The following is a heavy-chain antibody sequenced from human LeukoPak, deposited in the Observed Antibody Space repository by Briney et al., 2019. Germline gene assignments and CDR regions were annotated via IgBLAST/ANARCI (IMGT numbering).Heavy chain of an antibody. CDR2: ISNSGSTI. CDR3: ARDSLAGEIWFDP. J-gene: IGHJ5*02. Sequence: GGSLRLSCAASGFTFSDYYMSWIRQAPGKGLEWVSYISNSGSTIFYADSVKGRFTISRDNAKNSLYLQMNSLRPEDTAVYYCARDSLAGEIWFDPWGQGTLVTVSS. D-gene: IGHD7-27*01. CDR1: GFTFSDYY. V-gene: IGHV3-11*01.